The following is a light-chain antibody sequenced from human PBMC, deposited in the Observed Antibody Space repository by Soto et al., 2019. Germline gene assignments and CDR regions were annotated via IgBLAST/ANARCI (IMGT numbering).Light chain of an antibody. J-gene: IGKJ1*01. CDR2: GAS. CDR3: XXXXXSPWT. V-gene: IGKV3D-15*01. Sequence: EIVMTQSPATLSVSPWESATLSCRASQSINRDLAWYVQKPGQAPRLLIYGASSRATGIPDRFSGSGSGTDFTLTISRLEPEDFAVYXXXXXXXSPWTFGQGTKVDIK. CDR1: QSINRD.